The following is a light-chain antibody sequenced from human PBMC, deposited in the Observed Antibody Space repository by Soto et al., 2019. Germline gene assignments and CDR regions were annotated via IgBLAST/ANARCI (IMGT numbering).Light chain of an antibody. J-gene: IGKJ1*01. Sequence: AIRMTQSPSSLSASTGDRVTITCRASQGISNYLVWYQQKPGKAPKVLIHAASTLQSGVSSRFSGSGSGTDFTLTISCLQSEDFATYYCQQYYTYPWTFCQGTKVEV. CDR1: QGISNY. CDR3: QQYYTYPWT. V-gene: IGKV1-8*01. CDR2: AAS.